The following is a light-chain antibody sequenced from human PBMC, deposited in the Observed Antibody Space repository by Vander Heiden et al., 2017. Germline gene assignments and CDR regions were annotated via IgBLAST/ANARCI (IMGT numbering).Light chain of an antibody. CDR2: HDS. V-gene: IGLV3-21*02. J-gene: IGLJ2*01. CDR1: HIGSKS. Sequence: SYVLTQPPSVSVAPGQTAMVTCGVNHIGSKSVHLYQQTPGPAPVLGVFHDSNRPSGIPEGFSGANYGDTATTTISRGEAGDEADDYCQVRDRSSDHVVFGGGTKRTVL. CDR3: QVRDRSSDHVV.